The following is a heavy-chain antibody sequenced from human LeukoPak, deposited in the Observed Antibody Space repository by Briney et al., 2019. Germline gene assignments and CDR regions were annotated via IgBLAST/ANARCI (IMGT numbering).Heavy chain of an antibody. CDR2: IYYSGST. CDR3: ARAGGDGYNYSYFDL. V-gene: IGHV4-59*11. J-gene: IGHJ2*01. Sequence: SETLSLTCTVSGGSISSHYWSWIRQPPGEGLEWIGYIYYSGSTNYNPSLKSRVTISVDTSKNQFSLKLSSVTAADTAVYYCARAGGDGYNYSYFDLWGRGTLVTVSS. CDR1: GGSISSHY. D-gene: IGHD5-24*01.